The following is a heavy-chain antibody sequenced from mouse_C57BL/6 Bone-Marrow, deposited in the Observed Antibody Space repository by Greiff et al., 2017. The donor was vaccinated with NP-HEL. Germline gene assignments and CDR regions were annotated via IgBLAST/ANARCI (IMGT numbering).Heavy chain of an antibody. CDR1: GYTFTDYY. Sequence: EVQLQQSGPELVQPGASVKISCKASGYTFTDYYMNWVKQSPGKSLEWIGDINPNNGGTSYNQKVKGKVTLTVDKSSSTAYMEIRSLTSEDSAVYYCARSNDGRDFDVWGTGTTVTVSS. D-gene: IGHD1-1*01. CDR2: INPNNGGT. CDR3: ARSNDGRDFDV. V-gene: IGHV1-26*01. J-gene: IGHJ1*03.